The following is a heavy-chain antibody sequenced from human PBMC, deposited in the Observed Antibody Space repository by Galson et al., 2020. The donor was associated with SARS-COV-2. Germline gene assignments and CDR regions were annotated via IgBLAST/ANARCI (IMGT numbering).Heavy chain of an antibody. V-gene: IGHV1-2*02. Sequence: ASVKVSCKPSGYTFTDYYIHWVRQAPGHGLEWMGWINPNSGGTNYAQSFQGRVTMTRDTSITTAYMELSRLRSDDTAVYYCARAYTSAWSTDYWGQGTLVTVSS. CDR2: INPNSGGT. J-gene: IGHJ4*02. CDR3: ARAYTSAWSTDY. CDR1: GYTFTDYY. D-gene: IGHD6-19*01.